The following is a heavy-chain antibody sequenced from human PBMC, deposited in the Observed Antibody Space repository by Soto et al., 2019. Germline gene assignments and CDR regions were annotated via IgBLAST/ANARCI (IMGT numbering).Heavy chain of an antibody. D-gene: IGHD5-12*01. CDR1: GFNFDDYA. J-gene: IGHJ3*02. V-gene: IGHV3-9*01. CDR3: AKDTLICYDYPDAFDI. Sequence: GGSLRLSCAASGFNFDDYAMHWVRQAPGKGLEWVSGISWNSGSIGYADSVKGRFTISRDNAKNSLYLQMNSLRAEDTALYYCAKDTLICYDYPDAFDISVQATIVTVSS. CDR2: ISWNSGSI.